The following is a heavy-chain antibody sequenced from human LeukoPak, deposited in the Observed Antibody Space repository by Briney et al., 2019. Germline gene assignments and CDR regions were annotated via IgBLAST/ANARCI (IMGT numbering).Heavy chain of an antibody. Sequence: SETLSLTCTVSGGSITSSSYYWGWLRQPPGKGLEWIGSIYYSGSTYYKPSLKSRVTISVDRSKNQFSLKLSSVTAADTAVYYCARTGGSFYFYYYMDVWGKGTTVTVSS. CDR3: ARTGGSFYFYYYMDV. CDR2: IYYSGST. D-gene: IGHD1-26*01. J-gene: IGHJ6*03. V-gene: IGHV4-39*07. CDR1: GGSITSSSYY.